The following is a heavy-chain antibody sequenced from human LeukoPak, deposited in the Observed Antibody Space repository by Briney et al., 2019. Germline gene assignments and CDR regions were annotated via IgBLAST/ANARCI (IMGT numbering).Heavy chain of an antibody. CDR3: ARPFAYYYDSSKRDAFDT. CDR2: INHSGST. J-gene: IGHJ3*02. D-gene: IGHD3-22*01. Sequence: SETLSLTCAVYGGSFSGYYWSWIRQPPGKGLEWIGEINHSGSTNYNPSLKSRVTISVDTSKNQFSLKLSSVTAADTAVYYCARPFAYYYDSSKRDAFDTWGQGTMVTVSS. CDR1: GGSFSGYY. V-gene: IGHV4-34*01.